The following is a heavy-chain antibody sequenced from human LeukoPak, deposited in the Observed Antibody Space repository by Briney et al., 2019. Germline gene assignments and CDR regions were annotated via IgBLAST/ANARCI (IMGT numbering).Heavy chain of an antibody. CDR1: GFTFSSYA. V-gene: IGHV3-23*01. J-gene: IGHJ4*02. D-gene: IGHD3-16*01. CDR2: ISGSGGST. Sequence: GGSLRLSCAASGFTFSSYAMSWVRQAPGKGLEWVSAISGSGGSTYYAESVKGRFTISRDNSKNTLYLQMNSLRAEDTAVYYCAKGYYDYVWGSYYFDYWGQGILVTVSS. CDR3: AKGYYDYVWGSYYFDY.